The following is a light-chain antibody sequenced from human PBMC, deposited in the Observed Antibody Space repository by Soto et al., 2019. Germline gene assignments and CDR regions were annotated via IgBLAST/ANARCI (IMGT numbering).Light chain of an antibody. CDR3: QQYVSSPWA. J-gene: IGKJ1*01. CDR2: GAS. Sequence: EIVLAQSPGTLSLSPGESATLSCRASQSVSSSSLAWYQQKAGQAPRLLIYGASRRATGIPDRFSGSGSGTDFTLTISRLEPEDFAVYYCQQYVSSPWAVGQGTKVDIK. CDR1: QSVSSSS. V-gene: IGKV3-20*01.